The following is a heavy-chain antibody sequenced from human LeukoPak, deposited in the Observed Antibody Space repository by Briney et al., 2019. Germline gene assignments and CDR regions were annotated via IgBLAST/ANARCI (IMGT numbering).Heavy chain of an antibody. D-gene: IGHD1-26*01. CDR3: ARGRDRGASTPFDY. V-gene: IGHV1-46*01. CDR1: GYSFSIHW. Sequence: ASVKVSCKASGYSFSIHWMHWVRQAPGQGLEWMGIITPRGGVTSYAQKLQGRVTRTRDTSISTVYMELSSLRSDDTAVYYCARGRDRGASTPFDYWGQGTLVTVSS. CDR2: ITPRGGVT. J-gene: IGHJ4*02.